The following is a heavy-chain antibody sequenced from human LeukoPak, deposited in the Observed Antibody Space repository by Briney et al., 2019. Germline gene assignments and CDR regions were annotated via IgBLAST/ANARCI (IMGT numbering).Heavy chain of an antibody. V-gene: IGHV1-8*03. CDR1: GYTFTSYD. CDR3: ARDRALRGRDIVVVPAATTSSYYYYMDV. Sequence: GASVKVSCKASGYTFTSYDINWVRQATGQGLEWMGWMNPNSGNTGYAQKFQGRVTITRNTSISTAYMELSSLRSEDTAVYYCARDRALRGRDIVVVPAATTSSYYYYMDVWGKGTTVTVSS. CDR2: MNPNSGNT. D-gene: IGHD2-2*01. J-gene: IGHJ6*03.